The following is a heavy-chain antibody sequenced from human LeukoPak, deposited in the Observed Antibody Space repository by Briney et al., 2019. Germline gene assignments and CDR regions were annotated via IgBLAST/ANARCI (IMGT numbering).Heavy chain of an antibody. V-gene: IGHV4-34*01. J-gene: IGHJ4*02. D-gene: IGHD3-16*01. Sequence: SETLSLTCAVYGVSSSGYYWSWIRQPPGKGLEWIGEINHSGSTNYNPSLKSRVTISVDTSKNQFSLKLSSVTAADTAVYYCARVTGRRRNFFDYWGQGTLVTVSS. CDR3: ARVTGRRRNFFDY. CDR2: INHSGST. CDR1: GVSSSGYY.